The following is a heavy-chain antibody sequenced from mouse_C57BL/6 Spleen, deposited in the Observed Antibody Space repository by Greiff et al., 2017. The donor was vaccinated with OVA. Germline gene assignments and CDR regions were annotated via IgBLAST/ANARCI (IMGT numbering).Heavy chain of an antibody. V-gene: IGHV1-62-2*01. D-gene: IGHD1-1*01. CDR3: ARHEDYYGSSLYAMDY. CDR2: FYPGSGRI. Sequence: VQLVESGAELVKPGASVKLSCKASGYTFTEYTIHWVKQRSGQGLEWIGWFYPGSGRIKYNEKFKDKATLTADKSSSTVYMELSRLTSEDSAVYFCARHEDYYGSSLYAMDYWGQGTSVTVSS. J-gene: IGHJ4*01. CDR1: GYTFTEYT.